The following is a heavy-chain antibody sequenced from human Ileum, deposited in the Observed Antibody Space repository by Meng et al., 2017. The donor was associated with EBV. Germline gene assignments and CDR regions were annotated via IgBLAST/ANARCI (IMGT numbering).Heavy chain of an antibody. V-gene: IGHV6-1*01. Sequence: QLKLQESGPGLVQPSQSLSPSCVSSGDSVSSDKTAWNWIRQSPSRGLEWLGRTYRRSRWYYDYALSVKSRINISPDTSKNQVSLQLNSVTDEDTGIYYCATSRIAKFDRWGQGTLVTVSS. J-gene: IGHJ5*02. CDR1: GDSVSSDKTA. CDR3: ATSRIAKFDR. CDR2: TYRRSRWYY.